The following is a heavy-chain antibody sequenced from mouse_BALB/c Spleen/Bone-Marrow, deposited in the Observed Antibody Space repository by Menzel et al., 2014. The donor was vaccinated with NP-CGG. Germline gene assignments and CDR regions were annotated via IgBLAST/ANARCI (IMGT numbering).Heavy chain of an antibody. CDR1: GYTFTDYV. CDR3: ARGYYGSSYYFDY. D-gene: IGHD1-1*01. Sequence: VQLQQSGPEPVKPGASVKMSCKASGYTFTDYVISWVKQRTGQGLEWIGEIYPGSGSTYYSEKFKGKATLTADKSSNTAYMQLSSLTSEDSAVYFSARGYYGSSYYFDYWGQGTTLTVSS. V-gene: IGHV1-77*01. J-gene: IGHJ2*01. CDR2: IYPGSGST.